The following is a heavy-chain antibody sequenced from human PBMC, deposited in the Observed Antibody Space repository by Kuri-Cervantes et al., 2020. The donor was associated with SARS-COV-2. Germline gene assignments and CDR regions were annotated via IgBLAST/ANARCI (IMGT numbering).Heavy chain of an antibody. J-gene: IGHJ4*02. V-gene: IGHV4-38-2*01. CDR3: ARQGLDYDFWSGYSGFDY. CDR2: AYHGGGT. D-gene: IGHD3-3*01. CDR1: GYSISNGYY. Sequence: SQTLSLTCAVSGYSISNGYYWGWIRQPPGKGLEWIGSAYHGGGTYYNPSLKSRVTISVDTSKNQFSLKLSSVTAADTAVYYCARQGLDYDFWSGYSGFDYWGQGTLVTVSS.